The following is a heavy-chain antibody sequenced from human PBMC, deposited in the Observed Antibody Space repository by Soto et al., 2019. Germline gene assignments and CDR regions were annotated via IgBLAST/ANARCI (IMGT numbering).Heavy chain of an antibody. D-gene: IGHD2-2*03. J-gene: IGHJ5*02. Sequence: PSETLSLTCTVSDASISSRDYYCAWIRQPPGKGLEWIGSGYDSGSTYYNPSLRRRVTISVDSSKNQVSLRLSSVTAADTAVYYCARDGYCISTSCYGFDPWGQGTLVTVSS. CDR3: ARDGYCISTSCYGFDP. CDR1: DASISSRDYY. V-gene: IGHV4-39*02. CDR2: GYDSGST.